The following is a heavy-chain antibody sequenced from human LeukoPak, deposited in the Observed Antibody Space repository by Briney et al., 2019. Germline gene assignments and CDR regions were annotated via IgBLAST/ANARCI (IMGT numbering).Heavy chain of an antibody. V-gene: IGHV3-21*01. CDR1: GFTFSSYS. J-gene: IGHJ4*02. D-gene: IGHD5-12*01. Sequence: GGSLRLSCAASGFTFSSYSMNWVRQAPGKGLEWVSSISRNSNYIYYADSVKGRFTISRDNAKNSLHLQMNSLRVEDTAVYYCAVGYSGPPEGHWGQGTLVTVSS. CDR3: AVGYSGPPEGH. CDR2: ISRNSNYI.